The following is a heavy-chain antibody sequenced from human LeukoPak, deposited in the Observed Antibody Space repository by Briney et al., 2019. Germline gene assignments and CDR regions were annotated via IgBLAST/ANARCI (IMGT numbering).Heavy chain of an antibody. Sequence: GGSLRLSCTASGFTFTSHWMHWVRQAPGKGLVWVSRINGDGSGSNHADSVKGRFTISRDNAKNTLYLQMNSLRAEDTAVYYCARDLDTYSYGRYNAFDIWGQGTMVTVSS. V-gene: IGHV3-74*01. CDR1: GFTFTSHW. CDR3: ARDLDTYSYGRYNAFDI. D-gene: IGHD5-18*01. J-gene: IGHJ3*02. CDR2: INGDGSGS.